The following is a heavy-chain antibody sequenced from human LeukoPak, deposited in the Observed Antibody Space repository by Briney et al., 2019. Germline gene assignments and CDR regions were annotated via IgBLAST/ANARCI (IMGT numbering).Heavy chain of an antibody. CDR3: ATKADGDYFFRDAFDI. J-gene: IGHJ3*02. D-gene: IGHD4-17*01. CDR1: GGSISSYY. CDR2: IYYSGST. V-gene: IGHV4-59*08. Sequence: SETLSLTCTVSGGSISSYYWSWIRQPPGKGLEWIGYIYYSGSTNYNPSLKSRVTISVDTSKNQFSLKLSSVTAADTAVYYCATKADGDYFFRDAFDIWGQGTMVTVSS.